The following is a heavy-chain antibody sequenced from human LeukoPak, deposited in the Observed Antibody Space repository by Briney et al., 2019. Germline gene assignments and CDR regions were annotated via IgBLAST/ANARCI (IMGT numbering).Heavy chain of an antibody. CDR3: ARTHYYDSSGYYYGYYYYYMDV. V-gene: IGHV1-69*06. Sequence: GASVKVSCKASGYTFTGYYMHWVRQAPGQGLEWMGGIIPIFGTANYAQKFQGRVTITADKSTSTAYMELSSLRSEDTAVYYCARTHYYDSSGYYYGYYYYYMDVWGKGTTVTVSS. CDR2: IIPIFGTA. CDR1: GYTFTGYY. D-gene: IGHD3-22*01. J-gene: IGHJ6*03.